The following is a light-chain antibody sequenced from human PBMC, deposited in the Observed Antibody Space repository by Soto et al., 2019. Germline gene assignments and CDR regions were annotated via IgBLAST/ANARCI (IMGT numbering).Light chain of an antibody. CDR2: DVS. CDR1: SSDVGGYNY. CDR3: CSYAGSYTFGGV. V-gene: IGLV2-11*01. Sequence: ALTQPRSVSGSPGQSVTISCTGTSSDVGGYNYVSWYQQHPGKAPKLMIYDVSKRPSGVPDRFSGSKSGNTASLTISGLQAEDEADYYCCSYAGSYTFGGVFGGGTRLTVL. J-gene: IGLJ2*01.